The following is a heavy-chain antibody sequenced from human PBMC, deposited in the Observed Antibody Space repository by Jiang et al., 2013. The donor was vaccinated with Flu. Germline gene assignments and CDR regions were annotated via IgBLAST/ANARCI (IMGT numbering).Heavy chain of an antibody. D-gene: IGHD3-10*01. V-gene: IGHV3-30*02. CDR3: AKDPYGSGSYSAIDY. Sequence: KGRFTISRDNSKNTLYLQMNSLRAEDTAVYYCAKDPYGSGSYSAIDYWGQGTLVTVSS. J-gene: IGHJ4*02.